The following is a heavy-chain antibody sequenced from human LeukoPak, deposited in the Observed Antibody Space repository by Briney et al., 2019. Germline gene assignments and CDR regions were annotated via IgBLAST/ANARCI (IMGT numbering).Heavy chain of an antibody. Sequence: PGGSLRLSCAASGFTFSSYAMSWVRQAPGKGLEWVSAISGSGGSTYYADSVKGRFTISRDNSKNTLYLQMNSLRAEDTAVYYCAKAPRPGIAVAAHFDYWGQGTLVTVSS. CDR2: ISGSGGST. J-gene: IGHJ4*02. V-gene: IGHV3-23*01. CDR3: AKAPRPGIAVAAHFDY. CDR1: GFTFSSYA. D-gene: IGHD6-19*01.